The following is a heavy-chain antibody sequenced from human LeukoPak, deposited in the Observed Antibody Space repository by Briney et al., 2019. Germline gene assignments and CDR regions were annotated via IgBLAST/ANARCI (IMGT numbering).Heavy chain of an antibody. V-gene: IGHV3-7*01. CDR2: IKQDGSEK. D-gene: IGHD2-15*01. CDR1: GFTFSSYG. Sequence: PGGSLRLSCAASGFTFSSYGMSWVRQAPGKGLEWVANIKQDGSEKYYVDSVKGRFTISRDNAKNSLYLQMNSLRAEDTAVYYCARLDIVVVVALDYWGQGTLVTVSS. J-gene: IGHJ4*02. CDR3: ARLDIVVVVALDY.